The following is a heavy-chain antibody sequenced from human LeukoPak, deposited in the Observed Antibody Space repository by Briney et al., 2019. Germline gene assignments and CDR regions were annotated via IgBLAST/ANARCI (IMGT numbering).Heavy chain of an antibody. V-gene: IGHV4-4*07. Sequence: PSETLSLTCAVSGGSISSYYWSWVRQPAGEGLEWIGRIYTSGSTNYNPSLKSRVTISVDTSKNQFSLKLSSVTAADTAVYYCARGLRYFDWPIWGQGTMVTVSS. D-gene: IGHD3-9*01. CDR1: GGSISSYY. J-gene: IGHJ3*02. CDR2: IYTSGST. CDR3: ARGLRYFDWPI.